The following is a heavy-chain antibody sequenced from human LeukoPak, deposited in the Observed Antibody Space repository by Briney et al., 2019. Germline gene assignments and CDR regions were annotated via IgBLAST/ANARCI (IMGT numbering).Heavy chain of an antibody. CDR2: ISGSGGST. D-gene: IGHD6-6*01. J-gene: IGHJ6*03. V-gene: IGHV3-23*01. CDR1: GFTFSSCA. CDR3: AKGGDYSSSSAMPYYYYYYMDV. Sequence: GGSLRLSCAASGFTFSSCAMSWVRQAPGKGLEWVSAISGSGGSTYYADSVKGRFTISRDNSKNTLYLQMNSLRAEDTAVYYCAKGGDYSSSSAMPYYYYYYMDVWGKGTTVTVSS.